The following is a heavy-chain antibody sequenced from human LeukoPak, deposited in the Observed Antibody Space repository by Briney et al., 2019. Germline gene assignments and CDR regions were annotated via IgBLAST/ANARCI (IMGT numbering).Heavy chain of an antibody. D-gene: IGHD2-21*01. Sequence: PGGSLGLSCAASGFTFSTVAMSWVRQAPGKGLEWVSSISSSSSYIYYADSVKGRFTISRDNAKNSLYLQMNSLRAEDTAVYYCAREGKWYSRTFDYWGQGTLVTVSS. CDR2: ISSSSSYI. V-gene: IGHV3-21*01. CDR3: AREGKWYSRTFDY. CDR1: GFTFSTVA. J-gene: IGHJ4*02.